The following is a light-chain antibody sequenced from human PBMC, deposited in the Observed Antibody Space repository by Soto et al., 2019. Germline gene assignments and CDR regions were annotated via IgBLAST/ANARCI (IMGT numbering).Light chain of an antibody. CDR1: QSINNHF. J-gene: IGKJ3*01. V-gene: IGKV3-20*01. Sequence: EVVLTQSPGTLSLSPGERATLSCRASQSINNHFLAWYQQKRGQAPRLLIYGTSNRATGIPDRFSGSGSGTDFTLAISRMEPEDFAVYYCQHYGSPFTFGPGTKVDIK. CDR3: QHYGSPFT. CDR2: GTS.